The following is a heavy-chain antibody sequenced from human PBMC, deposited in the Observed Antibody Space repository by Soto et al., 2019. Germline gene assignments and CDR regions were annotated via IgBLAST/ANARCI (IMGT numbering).Heavy chain of an antibody. V-gene: IGHV4-30-4*01. Sequence: PSETLCLTCTVSGGSISSGYYYWSWIRQPPGKGLEWIGYIYYSGSTYYNPSLKSRVTISVDTSKNQFSLKLSSVTAADTAVYYCARAGGTNYYDFWSGTPPGNWFDPWGQGTLVTAPQ. D-gene: IGHD3-3*01. J-gene: IGHJ5*02. CDR2: IYYSGST. CDR1: GGSISSGYYY. CDR3: ARAGGTNYYDFWSGTPPGNWFDP.